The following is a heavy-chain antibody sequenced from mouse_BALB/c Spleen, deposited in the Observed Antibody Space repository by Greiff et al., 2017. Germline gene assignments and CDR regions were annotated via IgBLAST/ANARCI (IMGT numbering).Heavy chain of an antibody. V-gene: IGHV5-12-1*01. CDR2: ISSGGGST. Sequence: EVKLVESGGGLVKPGGSLKLSCAASGFAFSSYDMSWVRQTPEKRLEWVAYISSGGGSTYYPDTVKGRFTISRDNAKNTLYLQMSSLKSEDTAMYYCARFYGNYRGLYWYFDVWGAGTTVTVSS. J-gene: IGHJ1*01. CDR1: GFAFSSYD. CDR3: ARFYGNYRGLYWYFDV. D-gene: IGHD2-1*01.